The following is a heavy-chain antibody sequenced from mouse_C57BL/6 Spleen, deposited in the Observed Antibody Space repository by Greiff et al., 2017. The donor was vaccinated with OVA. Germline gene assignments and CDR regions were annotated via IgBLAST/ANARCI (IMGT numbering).Heavy chain of an antibody. V-gene: IGHV5-4*01. Sequence: EVQLQESGGGLVKPGGSLKLSCAASGFTFSSYAMSWVRQTPEKRLEWVATLSDGGSYTYYPDNVKGRFTISRDNAKNNLYLQMSHLKSEDTAMYYCARAPITTVVARYWYFDVWGTGTTVTVSS. CDR2: LSDGGSYT. CDR3: ARAPITTVVARYWYFDV. D-gene: IGHD1-1*01. J-gene: IGHJ1*03. CDR1: GFTFSSYA.